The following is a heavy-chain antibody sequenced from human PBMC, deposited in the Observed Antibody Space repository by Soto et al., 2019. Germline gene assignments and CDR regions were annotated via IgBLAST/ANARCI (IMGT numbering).Heavy chain of an antibody. V-gene: IGHV4-30-2*01. CDR2: IYHSGST. J-gene: IGHJ3*02. CDR3: ARCKGAPGDYVRAVVEDDAFAS. Sequence: QLQLQESGSGLVKPSQTLSLTCAVSGGSISSGGYSWSWIRQPPGKGLEWIGYIYHSGSTYYNPSLKSRVTISVDRSKNQYSLKPSSVTAAYTAVYYCARCKGAPGDYVRAVVEDDAFASWGQGTMVTVSS. CDR1: GGSISSGGYS. D-gene: IGHD4-17*01.